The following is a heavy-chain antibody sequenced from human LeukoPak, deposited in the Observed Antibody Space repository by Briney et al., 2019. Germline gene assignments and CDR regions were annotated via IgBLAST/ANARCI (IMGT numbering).Heavy chain of an antibody. Sequence: SETLSLTCTVSGGSINGYYWSWIRQPPGKGLEWIGYIFYSGSTNYNPSLKSRVTISVDTSNNQFSLKLSSVTAADTAVYYCARGRSLAPRFDYWGQGTLVTVSS. D-gene: IGHD6-19*01. CDR3: ARGRSLAPRFDY. J-gene: IGHJ4*02. CDR2: IFYSGST. V-gene: IGHV4-59*01. CDR1: GGSINGYY.